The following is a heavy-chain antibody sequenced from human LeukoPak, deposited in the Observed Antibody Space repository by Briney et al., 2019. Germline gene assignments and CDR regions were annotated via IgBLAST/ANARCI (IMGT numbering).Heavy chain of an antibody. CDR2: IYYSGST. Sequence: SETLSLTCTVSGGSISSSSYYWGWNRQPPGKGLEWIGSIYYSGSTYYNPSLKSRVTISVDTSKNQFSLKLSSATAADTAVYYCARHVYDFWSRYSTSGAFDIWGQGTMVTVSS. CDR1: GGSISSSSYY. J-gene: IGHJ3*02. D-gene: IGHD3-3*01. V-gene: IGHV4-39*01. CDR3: ARHVYDFWSRYSTSGAFDI.